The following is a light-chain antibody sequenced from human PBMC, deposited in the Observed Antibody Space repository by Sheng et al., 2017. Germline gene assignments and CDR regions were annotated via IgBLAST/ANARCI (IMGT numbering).Light chain of an antibody. CDR2: AAS. V-gene: IGKV1-9*01. CDR1: QGISSY. Sequence: IQLTQSPSSLSASVGDRVTITCRANQGISSYLAWYQQKPGRVPKLLIYAASILQSGVPSRFNGSGSGTDFTLTISCLQSEDFATYYCQQYYSFPYTFGQGTKLEIK. CDR3: QQYYSFPYT. J-gene: IGKJ2*01.